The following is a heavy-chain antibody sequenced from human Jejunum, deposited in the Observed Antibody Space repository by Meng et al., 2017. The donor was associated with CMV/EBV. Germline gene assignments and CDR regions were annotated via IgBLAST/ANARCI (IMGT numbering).Heavy chain of an antibody. CDR3: ARAGDFDWLLLVY. CDR2: ISYDGNNQ. J-gene: IGHJ4*02. CDR1: GFTFSTYA. V-gene: IGHV3-30*04. D-gene: IGHD3-9*01. Sequence: AGGFTFSTYAMHWVRQAPGKGLEWVALISYDGNNQFDADSVKGRFTISRDNSKKTLYLQMNSLRADDTAVYYCARAGDFDWLLLVYWGQGTLVTVSS.